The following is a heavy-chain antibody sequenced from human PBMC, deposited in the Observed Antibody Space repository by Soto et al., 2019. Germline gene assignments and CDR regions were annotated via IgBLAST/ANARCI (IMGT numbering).Heavy chain of an antibody. Sequence: GGSLRLSCAASGFTFSSYAMSWVRQAPGKGLEWVSAISGSGGSTYYADSVKGRFTISRDNSKNTLYLQMNSLRAEDTAVYYCAKIIVVVVAATAAPYYMDVWGKGTTVTVSS. J-gene: IGHJ6*03. D-gene: IGHD2-15*01. CDR2: ISGSGGST. CDR1: GFTFSSYA. V-gene: IGHV3-23*01. CDR3: AKIIVVVVAATAAPYYMDV.